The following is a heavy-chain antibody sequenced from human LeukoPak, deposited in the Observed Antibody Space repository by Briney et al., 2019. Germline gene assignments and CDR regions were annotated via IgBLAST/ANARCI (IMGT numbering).Heavy chain of an antibody. V-gene: IGHV3-30*03. Sequence: GGSLRLSCAASGFTFSSYGMHWVRQAPGKGLEWVAVISHDGSSKYFADSVKGRFTISRDNPKNMLDLQMNSLRTEDTAVYYCVRNRIDYWGQGALVTVSS. D-gene: IGHD1-14*01. J-gene: IGHJ4*02. CDR3: VRNRIDY. CDR1: GFTFSSYG. CDR2: ISHDGSSK.